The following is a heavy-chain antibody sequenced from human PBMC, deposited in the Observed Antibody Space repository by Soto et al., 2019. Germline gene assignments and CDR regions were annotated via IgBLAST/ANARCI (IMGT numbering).Heavy chain of an antibody. CDR1: GGSISSGGYY. CDR2: IYYSGST. J-gene: IGHJ4*02. CDR3: ARDRMAEGYFDY. Sequence: SSETLSLTCTVSGGSISSGGYYWSWIRQHPGKGLEWIGYIYYSGSTHYNPSLKSRVTISVDTSKNQFSLKLSSVTAADTAVYYCARDRMAEGYFDYWGQGTLVTVSS. D-gene: IGHD6-19*01. V-gene: IGHV4-31*03.